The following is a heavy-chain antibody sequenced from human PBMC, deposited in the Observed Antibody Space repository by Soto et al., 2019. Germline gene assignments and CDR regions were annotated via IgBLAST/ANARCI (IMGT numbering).Heavy chain of an antibody. Sequence: SETLSLTCAVSGGSISSGGYYWSWIRQPPGKGLEWIGYIYHSGSTYYNPSLKSRVTISVDRSKNQFSLKLSSVTAADTAVYYCARGQVVAAQHWGQGTLVTVSS. J-gene: IGHJ4*02. D-gene: IGHD2-15*01. CDR2: IYHSGST. CDR3: ARGQVVAAQH. V-gene: IGHV4-30-2*01. CDR1: GGSISSGGYY.